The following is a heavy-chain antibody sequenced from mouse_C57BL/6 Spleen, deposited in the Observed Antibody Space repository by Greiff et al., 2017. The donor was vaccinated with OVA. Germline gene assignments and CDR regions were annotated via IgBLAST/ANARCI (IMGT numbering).Heavy chain of an antibody. Sequence: EVKLLESGPGLVKPSQSLSLTCSVTGSSITSGYYWNRIRQFPGNKLEWMGYISYDGSNNYNPSLKNRISITRDTSKNQFFLKLNSVTTEDTATYYCARNYGNYGYYAMDYWGQGTSVTVSS. CDR1: GSSITSGYY. CDR2: ISYDGSN. V-gene: IGHV3-6*01. CDR3: ARNYGNYGYYAMDY. D-gene: IGHD2-1*01. J-gene: IGHJ4*01.